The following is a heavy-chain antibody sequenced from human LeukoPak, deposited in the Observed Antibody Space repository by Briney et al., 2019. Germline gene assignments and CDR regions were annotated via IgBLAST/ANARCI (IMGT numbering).Heavy chain of an antibody. CDR2: IIPVSGTT. V-gene: IGHV1-69*05. D-gene: IGHD4-11*01. CDR1: GGTFSSYS. J-gene: IGHJ6*03. CDR3: ARTIQSYYYYYMDV. Sequence: GASVKVSCKASGGTFSSYSISWLRQAPGQGLDWMGNIIPVSGTTDYAQKLQGRVTITTDESTSTTYMELRSLRSDDTAVYYCARTIQSYYYYYMDVWGKGTTVTVSS.